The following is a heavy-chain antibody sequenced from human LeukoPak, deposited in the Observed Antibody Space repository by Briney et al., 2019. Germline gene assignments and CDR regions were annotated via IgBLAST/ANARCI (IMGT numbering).Heavy chain of an antibody. D-gene: IGHD6-19*01. CDR1: GFTFSSYA. J-gene: IGHJ4*02. CDR3: ARGQWLVTGGYFDY. Sequence: GGSLRLSCAASGFTFSSYAMSWVRQAPGKGLEWVSAISGSGGSTYYADSVKGRFTISRDNSKNTLYLQMNSLRAEDTAVYYCARGQWLVTGGYFDYWGQGTLVTVSS. CDR2: ISGSGGST. V-gene: IGHV3-23*01.